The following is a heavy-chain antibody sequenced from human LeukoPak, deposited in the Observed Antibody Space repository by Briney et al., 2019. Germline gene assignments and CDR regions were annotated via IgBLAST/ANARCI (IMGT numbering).Heavy chain of an antibody. J-gene: IGHJ5*01. D-gene: IGHD2-2*01. CDR3: AIGMCSSSSWYSTFIGNWFDS. CDR1: GGSISSGDYY. CDR2: IYYSGST. V-gene: IGHV4-30-4*08. Sequence: PSQTLSLTCSVSGGSISSGDYYWSWIRQPPGKGLEWIGYIYYSGSTYYSPSLKSRLTISLDTSKSQFSLKLSSVTAADTAVYYCAIGMCSSSSWYSTFIGNWFDSWGQGTLVTVSS.